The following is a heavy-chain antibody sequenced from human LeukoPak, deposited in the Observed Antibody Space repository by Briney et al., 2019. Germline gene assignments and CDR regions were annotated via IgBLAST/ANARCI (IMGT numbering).Heavy chain of an antibody. CDR2: ISAYNGNT. Sequence: ASVKVSCKASGYTFTSYGISWVRQAPGQGLEWMGWISAYNGNTNYAQKLQGRVTMTTDTSTSTAYMELRSLRSDDTAVYYCARTYCSGGSCYYWFDPWGQGTLVTVSS. CDR1: GYTFTSYG. CDR3: ARTYCSGGSCYYWFDP. V-gene: IGHV1-18*01. J-gene: IGHJ5*02. D-gene: IGHD2-15*01.